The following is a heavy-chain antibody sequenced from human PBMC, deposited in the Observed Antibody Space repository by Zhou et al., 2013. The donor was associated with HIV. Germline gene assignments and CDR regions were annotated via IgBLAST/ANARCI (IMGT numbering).Heavy chain of an antibody. CDR1: GYAFTTYY. Sequence: QVQLVQSGAEMKKPGASLNISCKASGYAFTTYYIHWVRQAPGQGLEWMGLINPGIGTTYYAEKFQGRVTMTRDTSTNTVNMQLGTLTSEDTAVYYCARGRYDFGYWGQGTLVTVSS. CDR2: INPGIGTT. V-gene: IGHV1-46*01. D-gene: IGHD5-12*01. CDR3: ARGRYDFGY. J-gene: IGHJ4*02.